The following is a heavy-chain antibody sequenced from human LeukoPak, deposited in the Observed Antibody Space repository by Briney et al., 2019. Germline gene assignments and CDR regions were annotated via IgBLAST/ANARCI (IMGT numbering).Heavy chain of an antibody. CDR1: GFTFSSYS. Sequence: PGGSLRLSCAASGFTFSSYSMNWVRQAPGKGLEWVSSISSSSSYIYYADSVKGRFTISRDNAKNSLYLQMNSLRAEDTAVYYCARAHPMFYYYGWGSYYKSPCFAPGGQGTLVTVSS. CDR2: ISSSSSYI. CDR3: ARAHPMFYYYGWGSYYKSPCFAP. V-gene: IGHV3-21*01. D-gene: IGHD3-10*01. J-gene: IGHJ5*02.